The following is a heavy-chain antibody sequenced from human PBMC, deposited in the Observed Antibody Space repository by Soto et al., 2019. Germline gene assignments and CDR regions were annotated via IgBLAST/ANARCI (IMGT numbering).Heavy chain of an antibody. J-gene: IGHJ3*02. CDR2: ISGSGGST. V-gene: IGHV3-23*01. Sequence: GGSLRLSCAASGFTFSSYAMSWVRQAPGKGLEWVSAISGSGGSTYYADSVKGRFTISRDNSKNTLYLQMNSLRAEDTAVYYCATRHYDDSSGYYRNDAFDIWGQGTMVTVSS. CDR1: GFTFSSYA. CDR3: ATRHYDDSSGYYRNDAFDI. D-gene: IGHD3-22*01.